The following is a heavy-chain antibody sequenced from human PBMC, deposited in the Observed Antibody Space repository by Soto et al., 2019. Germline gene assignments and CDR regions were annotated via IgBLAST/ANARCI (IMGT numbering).Heavy chain of an antibody. Sequence: QVQLVESGGGVVQPGRSLRLSCAASGFTFSSYGMHWVRQAPGKGLEWVAVISYDGSNKYYADSVKGRFTISRDNSKNTRDLQRNSLRAEDTAGYDCANGAAGINWYVDLGGRGTLVTVSS. D-gene: IGHD6-13*01. CDR2: ISYDGSNK. J-gene: IGHJ2*01. V-gene: IGHV3-30*18. CDR1: GFTFSSYG. CDR3: ANGAAGINWYVDL.